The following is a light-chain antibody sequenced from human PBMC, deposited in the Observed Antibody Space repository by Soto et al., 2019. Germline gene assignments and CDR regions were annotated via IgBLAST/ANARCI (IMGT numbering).Light chain of an antibody. J-gene: IGKJ4*01. CDR2: DIS. CDR1: QSVSSY. CDR3: QHRGA. Sequence: EFGLTQSPATLSLSPGERATLSCRASQSVSSYLAWYQQKPGQAPRLLIYDISNRATGIPARFSGSGSGTDFTLTISSLEPEDFAVYYCQHRGAFGGGTKVEIK. V-gene: IGKV3-11*01.